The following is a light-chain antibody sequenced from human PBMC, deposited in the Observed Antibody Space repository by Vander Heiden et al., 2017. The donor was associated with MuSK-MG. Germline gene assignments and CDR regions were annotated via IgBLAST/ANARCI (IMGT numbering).Light chain of an antibody. V-gene: IGKV3-15*01. CDR3: QQYNNWPPRGT. J-gene: IGKJ1*01. CDR1: QSVSSN. CDR2: GAS. Sequence: EIVMTQSPATLSVSPGERATLSCRASQSVSSNLAWYQQKPGQAPRLLIYGASTRATGIPARFSGSGYGTEFTLTISSLQSEDFAVYYCQQYNNWPPRGTFGQGTKVEIK.